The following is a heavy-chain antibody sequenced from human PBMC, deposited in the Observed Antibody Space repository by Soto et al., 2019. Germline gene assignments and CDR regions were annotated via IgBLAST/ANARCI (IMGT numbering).Heavy chain of an antibody. J-gene: IGHJ4*02. Sequence: GSLRLSCGASGFAFSSYEMNWVRQAPGKGLEWVSYISSSGTTMYYADSVQGRFTISRDNAKNSLYLQMSSLRAEDTAIYYCARSDVWTGHYALDYWGQGALVTVSS. CDR3: ARSDVWTGHYALDY. V-gene: IGHV3-48*03. CDR1: GFAFSSYE. CDR2: ISSSGTTM. D-gene: IGHD3-3*01.